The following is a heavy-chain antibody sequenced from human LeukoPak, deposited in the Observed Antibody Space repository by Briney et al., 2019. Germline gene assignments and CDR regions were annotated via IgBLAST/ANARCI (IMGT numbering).Heavy chain of an antibody. J-gene: IGHJ4*02. CDR3: ATPSGHDYLFDY. CDR1: GFTFSSAW. D-gene: IGHD5-12*01. CDR2: IKSKTDGETT. V-gene: IGHV3-15*01. Sequence: KPGGSLRLSCAASGFTFSSAWMSWVRQAPGKGLEWVGRIKSKTDGETTDYAAPVKGRFSISRDDSKNTLYLQMNSLKTEDTAVYYCATPSGHDYLFDYWGQGTLVTVSS.